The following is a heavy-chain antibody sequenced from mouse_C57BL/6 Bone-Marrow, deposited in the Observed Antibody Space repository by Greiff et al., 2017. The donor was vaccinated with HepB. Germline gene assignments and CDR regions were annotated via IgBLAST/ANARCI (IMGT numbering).Heavy chain of an antibody. D-gene: IGHD1-1*01. J-gene: IGHJ3*01. CDR3: ASSIYYYGSSYVRFAY. CDR2: IYPRSGNT. V-gene: IGHV1-81*01. Sequence: QVQLQQSGAELARPGASVKLSCKASGYTFTSYGISWVKQRPGQGLEWIGEIYPRSGNTYYNEKFKGKATLTADKSSSTAYMELRSLTSEDSAVYFCASSIYYYGSSYVRFAYWGQGTLVTVSA. CDR1: GYTFTSYG.